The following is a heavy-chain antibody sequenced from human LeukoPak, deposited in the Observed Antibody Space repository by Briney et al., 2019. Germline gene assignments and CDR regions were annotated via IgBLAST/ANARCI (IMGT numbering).Heavy chain of an antibody. J-gene: IGHJ4*02. CDR3: AKDQAGAWGLDY. Sequence: PGGSLRLSCAASGFTFSDYGIHWIRQAPGKGLEWVAFMRPHGGNNYYSDSVKGLFNISRDIYKNTLYLQMDSLRPEDTAVYFCAKDQAGAWGLDYWGQGTLVTVSS. V-gene: IGHV3-30*02. CDR2: MRPHGGNN. CDR1: GFTFSDYG. D-gene: IGHD7-27*01.